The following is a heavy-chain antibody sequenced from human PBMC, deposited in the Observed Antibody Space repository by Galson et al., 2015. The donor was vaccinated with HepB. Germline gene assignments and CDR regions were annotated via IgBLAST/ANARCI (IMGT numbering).Heavy chain of an antibody. CDR2: IWYDGSNK. J-gene: IGHJ3*02. CDR3: ARAWVYDSSPRRSAFDI. CDR1: GFTFSSYG. D-gene: IGHD3-22*01. V-gene: IGHV3-33*01. Sequence: SLRLSCAASGFTFSSYGMHWVRQAPGKGLEWVAVIWYDGSNKYYADSVKGRFTISRDNSKNTLYLQMNSLRAEDTAVYYCARAWVYDSSPRRSAFDIWGQGTMVTVSS.